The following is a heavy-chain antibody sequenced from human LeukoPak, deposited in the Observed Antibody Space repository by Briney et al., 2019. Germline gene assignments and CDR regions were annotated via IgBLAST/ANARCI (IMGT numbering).Heavy chain of an antibody. V-gene: IGHV1-2*06. CDR3: ARGGIWYSSCWPGKDDAFDI. Sequence: ASVKVSCKASGYTFTGYYMHWVRQAPGQGLEWMGRINPNSGGTNYAQKFQGRVTMTRDTSISTAYMELSRLRSDDTAVYYCARGGIWYSSCWPGKDDAFDIWGQGTMVTVSS. CDR2: INPNSGGT. CDR1: GYTFTGYY. J-gene: IGHJ3*02. D-gene: IGHD6-19*01.